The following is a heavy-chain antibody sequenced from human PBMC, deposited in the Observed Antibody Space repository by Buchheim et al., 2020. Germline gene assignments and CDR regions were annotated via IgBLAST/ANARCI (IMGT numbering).Heavy chain of an antibody. CDR1: GGTFSSYT. J-gene: IGHJ4*02. D-gene: IGHD3-3*01. V-gene: IGHV1-69*02. CDR2: IIPILGIA. Sequence: QVQLVQSGAEVKKPGSSVKVSCKASGGTFSSYTISWVRQAPGQGLEWMGRIIPILGIANYAQKFQGRVTITADKSTSTAYIGLGSLRSEDTAVYCCARVATNDDFWSGYFDYWGQGTL. CDR3: ARVATNDDFWSGYFDY.